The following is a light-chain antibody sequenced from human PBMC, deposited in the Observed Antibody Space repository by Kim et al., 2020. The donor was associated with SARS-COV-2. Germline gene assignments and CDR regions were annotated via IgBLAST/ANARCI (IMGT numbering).Light chain of an antibody. CDR1: QSVRNTY. CDR3: QQYGSSPLT. CDR2: DAS. V-gene: IGKV3-20*01. J-gene: IGKJ4*01. Sequence: SPGERATISCRASQSVRNTYLAWYQQKLGQAPRLLIYDASSRATGIPDRFSGSGSETDFTLTISRLEPEDLAVYYCQQYGSSPLTFGGGTKVDIK.